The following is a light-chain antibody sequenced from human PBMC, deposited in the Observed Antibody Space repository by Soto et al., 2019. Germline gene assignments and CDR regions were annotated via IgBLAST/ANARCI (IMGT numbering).Light chain of an antibody. CDR1: SSDVGGYNY. J-gene: IGLJ1*01. Sequence: QSVLTQPASVSGSPVQSITISCTGTSSDVGGYNYVSWYQQHPGKAPKLMIYDVSNRPSGVSNRFSGSKSGNTASLTISGLQAEDEADYYCSSYTSSSTLFYVFGTGTKVNVL. CDR2: DVS. V-gene: IGLV2-14*01. CDR3: SSYTSSSTLFYV.